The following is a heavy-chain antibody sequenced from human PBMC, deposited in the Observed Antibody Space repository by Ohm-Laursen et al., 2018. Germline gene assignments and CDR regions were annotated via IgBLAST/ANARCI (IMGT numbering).Heavy chain of an antibody. CDR1: GFTFSSYG. CDR2: ISFDGNDK. J-gene: IGHJ6*02. V-gene: IGHV3-30*03. CDR3: ARDPDIVATPGDYYYGMDV. D-gene: IGHD5-12*01. Sequence: SLRLSCAASGFTFSSYGMHWVRQAPGKGLQWVALISFDGNDKYYADSVRGRFIISRDTSKNTLYLQMNSLRTEDTAVYYCARDPDIVATPGDYYYGMDVWGQGTTVTVSS.